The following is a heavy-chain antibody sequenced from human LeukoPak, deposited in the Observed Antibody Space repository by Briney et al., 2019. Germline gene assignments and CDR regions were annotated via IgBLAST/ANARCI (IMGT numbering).Heavy chain of an antibody. V-gene: IGHV3-7*03. D-gene: IGHD3-22*01. CDR3: AKGGSDSSGYSAYYFDY. Sequence: GSLRLSCAASGFTFSNSAMSWVRQAPGKGLEWVANIKQDGSEIYYVDSVKGRFTISRDNAKNSLYLQMNSLRAEDTALYYCAKGGSDSSGYSAYYFDYWGQGTLVTVSS. CDR2: IKQDGSEI. J-gene: IGHJ4*02. CDR1: GFTFSNSA.